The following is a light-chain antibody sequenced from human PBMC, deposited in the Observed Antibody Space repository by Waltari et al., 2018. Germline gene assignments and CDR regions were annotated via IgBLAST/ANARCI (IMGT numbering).Light chain of an antibody. Sequence: AIQMTQSPSSLSASIGDRVTITCRASQGISSYLAWYQHKPGPAPKLLIYAASTLQSGVPSRFSGSGSGTDFTLTISCLQSEYFATYYCQQYYSYLPITFGQGTRLDLK. CDR1: QGISSY. V-gene: IGKV1-8*01. CDR2: AAS. CDR3: QQYYSYLPIT. J-gene: IGKJ5*01.